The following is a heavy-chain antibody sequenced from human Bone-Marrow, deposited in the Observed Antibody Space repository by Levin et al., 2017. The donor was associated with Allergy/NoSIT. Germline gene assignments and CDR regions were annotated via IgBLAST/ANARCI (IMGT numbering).Heavy chain of an antibody. CDR3: ARDRYSSGWTYYYYGMDV. D-gene: IGHD6-19*01. CDR2: ISYDGSDK. Sequence: GGSLRLSCAASGFTLTSYAIHWVRQAPGKGLEWVAVISYDGSDKYYADSVKGRFTISRDNSKNTVYLQMDSLRVEDTAVFYCARDRYSSGWTYYYYGMDVWGQGTTVSVSS. V-gene: IGHV3-30*04. CDR1: GFTLTSYA. J-gene: IGHJ6*02.